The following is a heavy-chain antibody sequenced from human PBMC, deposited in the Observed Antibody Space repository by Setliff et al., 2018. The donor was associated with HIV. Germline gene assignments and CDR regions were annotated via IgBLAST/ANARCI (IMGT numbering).Heavy chain of an antibody. J-gene: IGHJ4*02. D-gene: IGHD2-8*01. CDR3: ARGRDKYGPIDY. CDR2: VFDSGSA. CDR1: GGSFSGYY. V-gene: IGHV4-59*01. Sequence: PSETLSLTCSVSGGSFSGYYWNWVRQSPERGLEWIGYVFDSGSANYNPSLKSRVTISVDTSKNQFSLKLSSVTAADTAVYYCARGRDKYGPIDYWGQGTLVTVSS.